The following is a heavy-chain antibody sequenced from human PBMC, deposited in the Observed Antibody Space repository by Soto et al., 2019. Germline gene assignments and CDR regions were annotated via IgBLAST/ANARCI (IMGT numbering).Heavy chain of an antibody. CDR1: GFTFSSYA. V-gene: IGHV3-23*01. D-gene: IGHD3-9*01. CDR3: AKDRRRIRYFDWLLQGWLFDY. J-gene: IGHJ4*02. Sequence: GSLRLSCAASGFTFSSYAMSWVRQAPGKGLEWVSKINGSGGRTDYADSVKGRFTISRDNSKNTLYLQMNSLRAEDTAVYYCAKDRRRIRYFDWLLQGWLFDYWGQGTLVTVSS. CDR2: INGSGGRT.